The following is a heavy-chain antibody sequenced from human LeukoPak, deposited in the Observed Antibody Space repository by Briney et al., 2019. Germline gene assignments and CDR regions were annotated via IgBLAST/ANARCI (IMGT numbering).Heavy chain of an antibody. CDR1: GFTFDDYA. D-gene: IGHD1-26*01. CDR2: ISWNSGSI. CDR3: AKDMRVGADHAFDI. J-gene: IGHJ3*02. V-gene: IGHV3-9*01. Sequence: GRSLRLSCAASGFTFDDYAMHWVRQAPGKGLEWVSGISWNSGSIGYADSVKGRFTISRDNAKNSLYLQMNSLRAEDTALYYCAKDMRVGADHAFDIWGQGTMVTVSS.